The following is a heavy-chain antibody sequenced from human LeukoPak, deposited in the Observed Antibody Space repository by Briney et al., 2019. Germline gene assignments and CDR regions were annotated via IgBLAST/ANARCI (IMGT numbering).Heavy chain of an antibody. V-gene: IGHV3-23*01. CDR3: AKDRGY. CDR2: ISASGDHT. D-gene: IGHD3-22*01. CDR1: GLIIDTYG. Sequence: GGSLRLSCEVSGLIIDTYGMTWVRQAPGKGLEWVSGISASGDHTYYADSVKGRFTISRDKSKNTLYLQMNSLRAEDTAVYYCAKDRGYWGQGTLVTASS. J-gene: IGHJ4*02.